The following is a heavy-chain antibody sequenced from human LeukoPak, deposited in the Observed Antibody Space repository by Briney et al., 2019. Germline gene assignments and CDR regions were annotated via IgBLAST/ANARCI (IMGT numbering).Heavy chain of an antibody. CDR2: IIPIFGTA. CDR3: ARARSLYNLADYYDI. CDR1: GGTFSSYA. J-gene: IGHJ3*02. D-gene: IGHD1-14*01. Sequence: GASVKVSCKASGGTFSSYAISWVRQAPGQGLEWMGGIIPIFGTANYAQKFQGRVTITTDESTSTAYMELSSLRSEDTAVYYCARARSLYNLADYYDIWGQGTMVTVSS. V-gene: IGHV1-69*05.